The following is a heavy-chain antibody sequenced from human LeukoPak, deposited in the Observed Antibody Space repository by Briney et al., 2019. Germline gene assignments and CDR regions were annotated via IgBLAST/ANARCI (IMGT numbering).Heavy chain of an antibody. V-gene: IGHV4-61*02. Sequence: SETLSLTCTVSGGPISSGSYYWSWIRQPAGKGLEWIGRIYTSGSTNYNPSLKSRVTISVDTSKNQFSLRLSSVTAAGTAVYYCARVLGWYFDLWGRGTLVTVSS. CDR2: IYTSGST. D-gene: IGHD2-8*01. CDR1: GGPISSGSYY. CDR3: ARVLGWYFDL. J-gene: IGHJ2*01.